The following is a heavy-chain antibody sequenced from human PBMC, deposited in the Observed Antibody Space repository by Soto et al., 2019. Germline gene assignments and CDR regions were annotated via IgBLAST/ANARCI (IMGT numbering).Heavy chain of an antibody. CDR1: GGTFSSYD. CDR2: IIPISETT. D-gene: IGHD2-2*01. J-gene: IGHJ6*02. V-gene: IGHV1-69*01. Sequence: QVQLVQSGAEVKKPGSSVKASCKASGGTFSSYDISWVRQAPGQGLEWMGGIIPISETTNYAQKFQGRVTITADESKSTAYMELSSLRSEDTAVYYCARSQGSSTSLEIYYYYYYGMGVWGQGTTVSVSS. CDR3: ARSQGSSTSLEIYYYYYYGMGV.